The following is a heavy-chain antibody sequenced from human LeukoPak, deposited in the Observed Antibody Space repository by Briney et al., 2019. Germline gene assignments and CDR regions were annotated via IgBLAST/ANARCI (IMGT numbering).Heavy chain of an antibody. J-gene: IGHJ4*02. CDR1: GFTFSTYP. CDR3: ARVHDTTGYYHYFAS. D-gene: IGHD3-9*01. V-gene: IGHV3-30*14. CDR2: ISHHGSNE. Sequence: GGSLRLSCEASGFTFSTYPMHWVRQAPDKGLEWVGMISHHGSNEYYPHAVKGRFTISRDNHKNTVYLQMNNPRVEDTPIYYCARVHDTTGYYHYFASWGQGTLVTVPS.